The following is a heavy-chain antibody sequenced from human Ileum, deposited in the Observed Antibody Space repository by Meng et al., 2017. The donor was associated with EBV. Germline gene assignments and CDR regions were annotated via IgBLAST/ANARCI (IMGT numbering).Heavy chain of an antibody. Sequence: QVQLVQSGAEVKKPGXSVKVPCEASGFIFTSYAISWVRQAPGQGLQYMGWISAYNGNSNYAQELQGRVTMTTDTSTSTAYMELRSLRFDDTAVYYCARFYCSSTSCPHVLFDYWGQGTLVTVSS. D-gene: IGHD2-2*01. V-gene: IGHV1-18*01. CDR2: ISAYNGNS. CDR1: GFIFTSYA. CDR3: ARFYCSSTSCPHVLFDY. J-gene: IGHJ4*02.